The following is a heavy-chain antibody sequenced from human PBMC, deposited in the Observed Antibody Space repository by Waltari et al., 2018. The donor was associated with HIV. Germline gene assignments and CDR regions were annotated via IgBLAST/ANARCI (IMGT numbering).Heavy chain of an antibody. D-gene: IGHD3-9*01. CDR3: ARGLDILTGHYHWFLDV. CDR2: VYTSGSA. V-gene: IGHV4-61*02. CDR1: GSSITSAASY. J-gene: IGHJ2*01. Sequence: QVQLQESGPGLVKPSQTLSLTCTVPGSSITSAASYWTWIRQPAGKGLEWIGRVYTSGSANYNPSLRSRVTMSLDTSKNQFYLKLTSVTAADTAVYYCARGLDILTGHYHWFLDVWGRGTLVTVSS.